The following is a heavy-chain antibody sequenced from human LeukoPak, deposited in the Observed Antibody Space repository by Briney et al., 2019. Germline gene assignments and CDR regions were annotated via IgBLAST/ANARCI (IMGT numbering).Heavy chain of an antibody. D-gene: IGHD6-13*01. CDR1: GFTFRNYA. Sequence: PGGSLRLSCAASGFTFRNYAMSWVRQAPGKGLEWVSAMSNSGSATYYVDSVKGRFTISRDNSKNTLYLQMNSLRAEDTALFYCAKDISSWSQGYFDLWGRGTLVTVSS. CDR3: AKDISSWSQGYFDL. CDR2: MSNSGSAT. V-gene: IGHV3-23*01. J-gene: IGHJ2*01.